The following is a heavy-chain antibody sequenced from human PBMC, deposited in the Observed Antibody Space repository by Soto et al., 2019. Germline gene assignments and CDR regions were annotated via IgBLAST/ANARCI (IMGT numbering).Heavy chain of an antibody. CDR2: ISGGGGST. Sequence: EVQLLESGGGLVQPGGSLRLSCAASGFTFSSYAMSWVRQAPGKGLEWVSAISGGGGSTYYADSVKGRFTISRDNSKNTLYLQKISQTADDTAVYYCAKETWYSSISLEFDNWGQGALVTVSS. CDR1: GFTFSSYA. CDR3: AKETWYSSISLEFDN. V-gene: IGHV3-23*01. J-gene: IGHJ4*02. D-gene: IGHD6-13*01.